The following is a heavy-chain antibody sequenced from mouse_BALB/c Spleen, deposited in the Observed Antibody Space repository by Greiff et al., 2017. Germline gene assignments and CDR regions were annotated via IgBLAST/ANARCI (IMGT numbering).Heavy chain of an antibody. CDR1: GYTFTDYY. CDR2: IYPGSGNT. V-gene: IGHV1-77*01. CDR3: ARGDDGYY. Sequence: QVQLQQSGAELARPGASVKLSCKASGYTFTDYYINWVKQRTGQGLEWIGEIYPGSGNTYYNEKFKGKATLTADKSSSTAYMQLSSLTSEDSAVYFCARGDDGYYWGQGTTLTVSS. D-gene: IGHD2-3*01. J-gene: IGHJ2*01.